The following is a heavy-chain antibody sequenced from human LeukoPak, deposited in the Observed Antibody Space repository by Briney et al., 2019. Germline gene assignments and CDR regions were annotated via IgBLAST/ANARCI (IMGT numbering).Heavy chain of an antibody. CDR1: GGSISSHY. Sequence: PSETLSLTCTVSGGSISSHYWSWIRQPPGKGLEWIGYIYYSGSTNYNPSLKSRVTISVDTSKNQFSLKLSSVTAADTAVYYCARDSPYYYGSGSATYYMDVWGKGTTVTISS. CDR2: IYYSGST. D-gene: IGHD3-10*01. J-gene: IGHJ6*03. CDR3: ARDSPYYYGSGSATYYMDV. V-gene: IGHV4-59*11.